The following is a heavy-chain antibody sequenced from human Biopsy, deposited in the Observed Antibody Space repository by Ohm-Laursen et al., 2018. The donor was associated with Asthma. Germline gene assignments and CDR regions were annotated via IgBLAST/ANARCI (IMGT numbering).Heavy chain of an antibody. D-gene: IGHD3-16*01. CDR2: LIPVLGTP. J-gene: IGHJ2*01. Sequence: SVKVSCKASGDSFSNYAISWVRQAPGQGLEWMGGLIPVLGTPDHAQMFEGRVTITADESTSTAYMELSSLSSEDTAVYYCARIKIRIGAGTDRYFDLWGRGTLVTVSS. V-gene: IGHV1-69*13. CDR1: GDSFSNYA. CDR3: ARIKIRIGAGTDRYFDL.